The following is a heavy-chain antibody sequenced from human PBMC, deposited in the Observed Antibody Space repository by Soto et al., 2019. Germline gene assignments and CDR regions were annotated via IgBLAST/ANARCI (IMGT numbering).Heavy chain of an antibody. CDR3: AKGDYYYDSSSADY. V-gene: IGHV4-59*01. Sequence: ETLSLTCTVSGGSISSYYWSWIRQPPGKGLEWIGYIYYSVTTNYNPSLKSRVTISRDNSKNTLYLQMNSLRAEDTAVYYCAKGDYYYDSSSADYWGQGTLVTVSS. J-gene: IGHJ4*02. CDR1: GGSISSYY. D-gene: IGHD3-22*01. CDR2: IYYSVTT.